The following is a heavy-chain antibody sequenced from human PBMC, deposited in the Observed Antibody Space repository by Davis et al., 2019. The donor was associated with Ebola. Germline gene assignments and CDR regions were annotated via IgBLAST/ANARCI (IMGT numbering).Heavy chain of an antibody. D-gene: IGHD2/OR15-2a*01. Sequence: PSETLSLTCTVSGGSISSYYWSWIRQPPGKGLEWIGYIYYSCSSTYNPSLKSRVTISVDTSKNQFSLKLSSVTAADTAVYYCARDISTTVSAFDIWGQGTMVTVSS. J-gene: IGHJ3*02. V-gene: IGHV4-59*01. CDR1: GGSISSYY. CDR3: ARDISTTVSAFDI. CDR2: IYYSCSS.